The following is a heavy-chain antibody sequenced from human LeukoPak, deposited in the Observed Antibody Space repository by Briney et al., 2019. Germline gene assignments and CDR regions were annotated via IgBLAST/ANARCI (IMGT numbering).Heavy chain of an antibody. Sequence: PSETLSLTCAVSGYSISSGYYWGWIRQPPGKGLEWIGSIYHSGSTYYNPSLKSRVTISVDTSKNQFSLKLSSVTAADTAVYYCARLSTGINFGYWGQGTLVTVSS. CDR1: GYSISSGYY. CDR2: IYHSGST. V-gene: IGHV4-38-2*01. CDR3: ARLSTGINFGY. D-gene: IGHD6-13*01. J-gene: IGHJ4*02.